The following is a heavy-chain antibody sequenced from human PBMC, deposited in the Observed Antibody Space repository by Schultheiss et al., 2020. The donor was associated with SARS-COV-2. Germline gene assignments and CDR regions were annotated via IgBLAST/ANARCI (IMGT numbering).Heavy chain of an antibody. CDR1: VGSISSYY. D-gene: IGHD2-2*01. CDR3: AARYCSSTSCAYNWFDP. V-gene: IGHV4-59*01. Sequence: SETLSLTCTVSVGSISSYYWSWIRQPPGKGLEWIGYIYYSGSTNYNPSLKSRVTISVDTSKNQFSLKLSSVTAADTAVYYCAARYCSSTSCAYNWFDPWGQGTLVTVSS. CDR2: IYYSGST. J-gene: IGHJ5*02.